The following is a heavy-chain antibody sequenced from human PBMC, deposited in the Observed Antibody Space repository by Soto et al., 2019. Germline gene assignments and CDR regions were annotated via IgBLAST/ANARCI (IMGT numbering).Heavy chain of an antibody. CDR3: ARPLRFLADYYGMEV. CDR2: IFPGDSET. J-gene: IGHJ6*02. V-gene: IGHV5-51*01. Sequence: GESLKISCKGSGYTFTTYWIGWVRQMPGKGLEWMGIIFPGDSETRYSPSFRGQVTMSADKSTTTAYLQWSSLKASDTAIYYCARPLRFLADYYGMEVWGQGTMVTVS. CDR1: GYTFTTYW. D-gene: IGHD3-3*01.